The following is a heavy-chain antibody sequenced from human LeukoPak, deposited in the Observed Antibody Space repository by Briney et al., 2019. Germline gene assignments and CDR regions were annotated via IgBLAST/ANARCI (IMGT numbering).Heavy chain of an antibody. CDR2: ISYRGDTP. CDR1: GFTFNNYA. Sequence: GRSLRLSCAASGFTFNNYAMSGARQAPGKGLEWVSAISYRGDTPHSADTVTGRFTIFRDNSKNTLVVQMNSLRAEDTAIYYCPKRSGVTFGFFDSGGRGTLVTVS. CDR3: PKRSGVTFGFFDS. J-gene: IGHJ4*02. V-gene: IGHV3-23*01. D-gene: IGHD3-3*01.